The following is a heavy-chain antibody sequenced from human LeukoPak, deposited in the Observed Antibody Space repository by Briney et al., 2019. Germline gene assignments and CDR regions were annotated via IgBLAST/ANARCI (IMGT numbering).Heavy chain of an antibody. J-gene: IGHJ4*02. CDR3: AREGSYYDFWSGYYTGSGRGYFDY. CDR2: IIPIFGTA. CDR1: GGTFSSYA. V-gene: IGHV1-69*13. D-gene: IGHD3-3*01. Sequence: SVKVSCKASGGTFSSYAISWVRQAPGQGLEWMGGIIPIFGTANYAQKFQGRVTITADESTSTAYMELSSLRSEDTAVYYCAREGSYYDFWSGYYTGSGRGYFDYWGQGTLVTVSS.